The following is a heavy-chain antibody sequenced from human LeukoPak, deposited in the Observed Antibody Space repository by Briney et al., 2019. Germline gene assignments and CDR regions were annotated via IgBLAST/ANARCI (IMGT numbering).Heavy chain of an antibody. J-gene: IGHJ4*02. CDR1: GFTFSSYA. Sequence: GGSLRLSCAASGFTFSSYAMSWVRQAPGKGLEWVSGISGSGVSTYYADSVKGRFTISRDNSKNTLFLQMNSLRAEDTAVYYCAREYYFGSGSYPDYWGQGTLVTVSS. V-gene: IGHV3-23*01. CDR3: AREYYFGSGSYPDY. CDR2: ISGSGVST. D-gene: IGHD3-10*01.